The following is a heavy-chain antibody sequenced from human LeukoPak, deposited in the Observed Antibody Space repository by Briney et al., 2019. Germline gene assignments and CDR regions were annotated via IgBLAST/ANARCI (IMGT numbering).Heavy chain of an antibody. J-gene: IGHJ3*02. CDR3: ARATDYGDPDAFDI. V-gene: IGHV1-69*04. CDR1: GGTFSSYA. CDR2: IIPILGIA. Sequence: GASVKVSCKASGGTFSSYAISWVRQAPGQGLEWMGRIIPILGIANYAQKFQSRVTITADKSTSTAYMELSSLRSEDTAVYYCARATDYGDPDAFDIWGQGTMVTVSS. D-gene: IGHD4-17*01.